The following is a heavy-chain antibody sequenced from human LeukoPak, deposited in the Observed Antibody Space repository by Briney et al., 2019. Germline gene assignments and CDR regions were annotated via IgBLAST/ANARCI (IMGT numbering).Heavy chain of an antibody. D-gene: IGHD1-1*01. V-gene: IGHV3-30*04. CDR2: ISDDGKKK. CDR1: GFIFSSYA. CDR3: ARERIPTTGKGWFDP. Sequence: PGRSLRLSCATSGFIFSSYAMHWVRQAPGKGLGWVAVISDDGKKKYYADSVKGRFTIYNDNSKKTLYLQLNSLTTEDTAVYYCARERIPTTGKGWFDPWGHGTLVTVSS. J-gene: IGHJ5*02.